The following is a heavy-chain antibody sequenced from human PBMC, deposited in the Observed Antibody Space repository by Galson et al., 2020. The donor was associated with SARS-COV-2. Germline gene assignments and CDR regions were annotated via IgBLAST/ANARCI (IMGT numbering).Heavy chain of an antibody. J-gene: IGHJ6*02. V-gene: IGHV4-39*07. Sequence: SETLSLTCSVSGYVISKTNYFWAWIRQATGRGLEWIGSLPYSGNIYYNPSLKTRVTMSVDTSRNQFSLELTSVTAADTAVYYCARDGNILTGYGYYYGVDVWGQGTTVTVPS. CDR3: ARDGNILTGYGYYYGVDV. CDR2: LPYSGNI. CDR1: GYVISKTNYF. D-gene: IGHD3-9*01.